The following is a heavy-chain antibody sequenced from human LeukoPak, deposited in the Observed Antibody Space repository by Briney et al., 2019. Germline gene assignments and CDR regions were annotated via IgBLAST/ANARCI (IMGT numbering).Heavy chain of an antibody. Sequence: GGSLRLSCAASGFTLSDHYMSWIRQAPGKGLEWVASLTSGDNFIYYADSVKGRFTISRDNAKNSVFLQMNSLRVEDTAVYYCARGRDYFDHWGQGTLVTASS. V-gene: IGHV3-11*01. CDR3: ARGRDYFDH. CDR2: LTSGDNFI. J-gene: IGHJ4*02. CDR1: GFTLSDHY.